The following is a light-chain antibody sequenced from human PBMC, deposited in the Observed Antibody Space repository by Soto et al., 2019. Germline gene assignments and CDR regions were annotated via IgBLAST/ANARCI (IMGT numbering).Light chain of an antibody. CDR2: GAS. CDR1: QSVSSN. CDR3: QQYYNWPRT. V-gene: IGKV3-15*01. J-gene: IGKJ1*01. Sequence: IVMTQSPATLSVSPGERATLSCRASQSVSSNLAWYQQKPGQAPRLLIYGASTRATGIPARFSASGSGTEFTLTISSLQSEEFAVYYCQQYYNWPRTFGQGTKVYIK.